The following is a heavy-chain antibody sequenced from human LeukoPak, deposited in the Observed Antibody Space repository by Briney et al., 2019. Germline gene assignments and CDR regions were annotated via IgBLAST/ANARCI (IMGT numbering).Heavy chain of an antibody. CDR2: IYYSGST. V-gene: IGHV4-59*01. Sequence: SETLSLTCTVSGGSISSYYWSWIRQPPGKGLEWIGSIYYSGSTNYNPSLKSRVTISVDTSKTQFSLKLSSVTAADTAVYYCARVSWFPGSSYYYMDVWDKGTTVTVSS. CDR1: GGSISSYY. CDR3: ARVSWFPGSSYYYMDV. D-gene: IGHD3-9*01. J-gene: IGHJ6*03.